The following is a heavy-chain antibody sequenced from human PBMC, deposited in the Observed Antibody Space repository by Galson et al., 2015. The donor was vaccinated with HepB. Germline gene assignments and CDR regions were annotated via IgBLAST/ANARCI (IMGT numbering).Heavy chain of an antibody. CDR3: ARDLRPSTSPLGCFDP. V-gene: IGHV1-46*01. Sequence: KVSCKASGGTFSSYAISWVRQAPGQGLEWMGIINVSGGSTSYAQKFQGRVTMTRDTSTSTVYMELRSLRSEDTAVYYCARDLRPSTSPLGCFDPWGQGTLVTVSS. CDR1: GGTFSSYA. CDR2: INVSGGST. D-gene: IGHD5/OR15-5a*01. J-gene: IGHJ5*02.